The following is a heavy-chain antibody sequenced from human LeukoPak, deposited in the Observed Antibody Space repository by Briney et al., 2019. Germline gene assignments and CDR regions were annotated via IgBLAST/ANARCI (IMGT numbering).Heavy chain of an antibody. CDR2: IKQDGSEK. V-gene: IGHV3-7*01. CDR1: GFTFSSYW. D-gene: IGHD5-12*01. Sequence: QTGGCLRLSCAASGFTFSSYWMSWVRQAPGKGLEWVANIKQDGSEKYYVDSVKGRFTISRDNVKNSLYLQMNSLRAEDTALYYWARDREYSEGPGGQGTLVTVSS. J-gene: IGHJ4*02. CDR3: ARDREYSEGP.